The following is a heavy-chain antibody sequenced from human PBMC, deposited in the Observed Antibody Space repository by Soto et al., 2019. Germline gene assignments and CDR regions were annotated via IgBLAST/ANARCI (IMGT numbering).Heavy chain of an antibody. CDR1: GFTFNSYW. J-gene: IGHJ6*02. CDR2: LNSDGSSK. D-gene: IGHD3-16*01. V-gene: IGHV3-74*01. Sequence: EVQLVESGGGLVQPGGSLRLSCAASGFTFNSYWMHWVRQAPGKGLVWVSRLNSDGSSKYYGDCMKGRFTISRDNAENTVYLQMNSLRDEDTAVYFCARGLKNYYAMDVWGQGPRSPSP. CDR3: ARGLKNYYAMDV.